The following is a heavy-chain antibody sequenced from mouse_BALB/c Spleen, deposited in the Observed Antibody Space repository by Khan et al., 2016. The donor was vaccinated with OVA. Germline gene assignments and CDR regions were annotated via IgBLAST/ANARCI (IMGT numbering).Heavy chain of an antibody. CDR3: AKGDGNTYFLDY. V-gene: IGHV2-6-5*01. J-gene: IGHJ2*01. Sequence: VELVESGPGLVAPSPSLSITCTVSGFSLTDYGVSWIRQPPGKGLEWLGVIWGGGSTYYNSALKSSLTISKDNSKSQVFLKMNSLQTDDTAIYYCAKGDGNTYFLDYWGQGTTLTVSS. CDR2: IWGGGST. CDR1: GFSLTDYG. D-gene: IGHD2-1*01.